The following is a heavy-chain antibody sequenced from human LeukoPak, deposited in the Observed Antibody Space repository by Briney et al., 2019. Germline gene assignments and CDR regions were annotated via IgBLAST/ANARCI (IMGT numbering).Heavy chain of an antibody. V-gene: IGHV4-59*01. CDR3: ASGGYSGYDGIDY. CDR1: VGSINSYY. CDR2: IYYSGSS. Sequence: TSETLSLTCTVSVGSINSYYWSWIRHPPWKGLEWIGYIYYSGSSNYNPSLKSRVTISVDTSKNQFSLKLSSVTAADTAVYYCASGGYSGYDGIDYWGQGTLVTVSS. D-gene: IGHD5-12*01. J-gene: IGHJ4*02.